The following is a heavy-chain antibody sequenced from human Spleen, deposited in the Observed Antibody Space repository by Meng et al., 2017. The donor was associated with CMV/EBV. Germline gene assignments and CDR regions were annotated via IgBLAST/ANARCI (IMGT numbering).Heavy chain of an antibody. CDR1: GFIFDDYA. D-gene: IGHD5-12*01. CDR3: AKDMRGGYDWGVGYYYYGMDV. J-gene: IGHJ6*02. Sequence: SLKISCAASGFIFDDYAMHWVRQAPGKGLEWVSGISWNSGSIGYADSVKGRFTISRDNAKNSLYLQMNSLRAEDTALYYCAKDMRGGYDWGVGYYYYGMDVWGQGTTVTVSS. CDR2: ISWNSGSI. V-gene: IGHV3-9*01.